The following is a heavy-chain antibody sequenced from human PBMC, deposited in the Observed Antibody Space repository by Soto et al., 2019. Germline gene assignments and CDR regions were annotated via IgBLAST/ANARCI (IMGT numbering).Heavy chain of an antibody. Sequence: EVQLVESGGGLIQPGGSLRLSCAASGFSISSNYMTWVRQAPGKGLEWVSVIYSGGRTYYADSVKGRFTISRDNSKNTLYLQMNSLIAEDTAVYFCARSGYTYGPFDYWGQGTLVNVFS. CDR1: GFSISSNY. V-gene: IGHV3-53*01. J-gene: IGHJ4*02. CDR3: ARSGYTYGPFDY. D-gene: IGHD5-18*01. CDR2: IYSGGRT.